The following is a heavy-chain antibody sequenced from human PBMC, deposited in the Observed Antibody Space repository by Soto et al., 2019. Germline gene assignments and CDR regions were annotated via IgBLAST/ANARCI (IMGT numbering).Heavy chain of an antibody. CDR2: IYYSGST. V-gene: IGHV4-30-4*01. D-gene: IGHD4-17*01. CDR3: ARTRPSTVVTPNWFDP. Sequence: SETLSLTCTFSGCSISSGDYYLSWIRQPPGKGLEWIGYIYYSGSTYYNPSLKSRVTISVDTSKNQFSLKLSSVTAADTAVYYCARTRPSTVVTPNWFDPWGQGTLVTVSS. J-gene: IGHJ5*02. CDR1: GCSISSGDYY.